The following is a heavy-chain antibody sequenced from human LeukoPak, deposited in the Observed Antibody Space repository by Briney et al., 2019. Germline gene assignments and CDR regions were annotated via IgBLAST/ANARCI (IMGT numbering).Heavy chain of an antibody. D-gene: IGHD3-9*01. CDR3: ARDLGLLTGPTLFTSGY. CDR2: ISAYNGNT. V-gene: IGHV1-18*01. J-gene: IGHJ4*02. Sequence: ASVKVSCKASGYTFTSYGISWVRQAPGQGLEWMGWISAYNGNTSYAQKFQGRVTMTRDMSTSTVYMELSSLRSEDTAVYYCARDLGLLTGPTLFTSGYWGQGTLVTVSS. CDR1: GYTFTSYG.